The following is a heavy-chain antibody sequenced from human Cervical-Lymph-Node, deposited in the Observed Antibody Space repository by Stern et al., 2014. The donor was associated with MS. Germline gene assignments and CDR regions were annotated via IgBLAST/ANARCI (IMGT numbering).Heavy chain of an antibody. CDR3: ALMTTVTRGFDY. J-gene: IGHJ4*02. CDR2: INPSGGST. D-gene: IGHD4-17*01. Sequence: QVQLMQSGAEVKKTGASVKGSCQTSGYTFTDYYLHWVRQAPGQGLEWMGIINPSGGSTSYAQKFQGRVTLTRDTSTGTVYMELSSLRSEDTAVYYCALMTTVTRGFDYWGQGTLVTVSS. CDR1: GYTFTDYY. V-gene: IGHV1-46*01.